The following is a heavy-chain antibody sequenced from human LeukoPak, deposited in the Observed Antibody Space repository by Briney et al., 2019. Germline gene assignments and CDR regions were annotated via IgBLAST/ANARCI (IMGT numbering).Heavy chain of an antibody. CDR1: GFTFSSYW. V-gene: IGHV3-7*01. CDR3: ARWAGNYYGSSGYPRPFEY. J-gene: IGHJ4*02. Sequence: GGSLRLSCAAAGFTFSSYWMSWVRQAPGKGLEWVANIKQDGSEKYYVDCVKGRFTISRDNAKNSLYLQMNSLRAEDTAVYYCARWAGNYYGSSGYPRPFEYWGQGTLVTVSS. CDR2: IKQDGSEK. D-gene: IGHD3-22*01.